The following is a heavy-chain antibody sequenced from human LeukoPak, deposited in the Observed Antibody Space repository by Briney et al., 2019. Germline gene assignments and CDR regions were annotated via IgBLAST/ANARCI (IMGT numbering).Heavy chain of an antibody. Sequence: PLETLSLTCAVYGGSFSGYYWSWIRQPPGKGLEWIGEINHSGSTNYNPSLKSRVTISVDTSKNQFSLKLSSVTAADTAVYYCARRKRGEITMVNWFDPWGQGTLVTVSS. CDR3: ARRKRGEITMVNWFDP. CDR2: INHSGST. D-gene: IGHD3-10*01. CDR1: GGSFSGYY. J-gene: IGHJ5*02. V-gene: IGHV4-34*01.